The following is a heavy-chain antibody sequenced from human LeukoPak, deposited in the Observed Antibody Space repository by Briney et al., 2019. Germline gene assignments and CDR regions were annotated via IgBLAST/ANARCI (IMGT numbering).Heavy chain of an antibody. Sequence: GGSLRLSCAASGFTFSGSAMNWVRQAPGKGLEWVSSISSSSSYIYYADSVKGRFTISRDNAKNSLYLQMNSLRAEDTAVYYCARGSRGHYFDYWGQGTLVTVSS. V-gene: IGHV3-21*01. CDR1: GFTFSGSA. D-gene: IGHD3-10*01. CDR3: ARGSRGHYFDY. J-gene: IGHJ4*02. CDR2: ISSSSSYI.